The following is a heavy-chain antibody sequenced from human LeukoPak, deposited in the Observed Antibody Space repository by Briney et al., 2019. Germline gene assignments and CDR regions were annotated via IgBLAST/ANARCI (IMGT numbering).Heavy chain of an antibody. CDR1: GGTFSSYA. CDR2: IIPIFGTA. D-gene: IGHD5-24*01. V-gene: IGHV1-69*05. CDR3: ARGRRDGYNAAFEY. J-gene: IGHJ4*02. Sequence: SVKVSCKASGGTFSSYANSWVRQAPGQGLEWMGGIIPIFGTANYAQKFQGRVTITTDESTSTAYMELSSLRSEDTAVYYCARGRRDGYNAAFEYWGQGTLVTVSS.